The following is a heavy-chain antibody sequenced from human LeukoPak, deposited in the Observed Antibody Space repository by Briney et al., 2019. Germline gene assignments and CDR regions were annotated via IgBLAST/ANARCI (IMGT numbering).Heavy chain of an antibody. Sequence: GASVKVSCKASGYTFTGYYMHWVGQAPGRGLEWMGWINPNSGGINYAQKFQGRVTMTRDTSISTAYMELSRLRSDDRAVYYFARTTALHYYMDVWEKGTTVTVSS. CDR3: ARTTALHYYMDV. D-gene: IGHD1-1*01. V-gene: IGHV1-2*02. CDR1: GYTFTGYY. J-gene: IGHJ6*03. CDR2: INPNSGGI.